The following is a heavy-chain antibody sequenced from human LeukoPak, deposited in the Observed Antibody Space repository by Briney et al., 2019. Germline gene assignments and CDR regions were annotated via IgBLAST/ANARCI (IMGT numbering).Heavy chain of an antibody. Sequence: GGSLRLSCAARGLTFKNYAMSWVRQAPGKGLEWVSSISGSGGRTYYTNSVKGRFTISRENFKNTVYLEMNNLGAEDTALYYCAKGGQDFDFWRFDYWGQGNLVIVSS. J-gene: IGHJ4*02. V-gene: IGHV3-23*01. CDR3: AKGGQDFDFWRFDY. CDR1: GLTFKNYA. CDR2: ISGSGGRT. D-gene: IGHD3-3*01.